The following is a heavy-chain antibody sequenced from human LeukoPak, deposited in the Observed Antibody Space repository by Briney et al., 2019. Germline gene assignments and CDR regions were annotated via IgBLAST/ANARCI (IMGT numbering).Heavy chain of an antibody. V-gene: IGHV3-7*04. CDR2: MNQDGSEI. D-gene: IGHD3-10*01. Sequence: GGSLRLSCAASGFTFSTSWMTWIRQAPGKGLEWVASMNQDGSEIHYVDSVKGRFTISRDNAKNSLFLQMDSLTADDTAVHYCVRAHHPGGWFDPWGQGTLVTVSS. J-gene: IGHJ5*02. CDR3: VRAHHPGGWFDP. CDR1: GFTFSTSW.